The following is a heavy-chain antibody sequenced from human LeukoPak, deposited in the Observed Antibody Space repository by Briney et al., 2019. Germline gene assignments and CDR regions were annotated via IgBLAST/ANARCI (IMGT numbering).Heavy chain of an antibody. CDR1: GFTFTNYW. CDR2: IRHDESEI. V-gene: IGHV3-7*01. Sequence: GGSLRLSCAASGFTFTNYWMSWVRQPPGKGLEWVANIRHDESEIYYVDSVKGRFTISRDNAKDSLFLQMNSLRAEDTAVYYCARDGGSAWFLDYWGQGTLVTVSS. J-gene: IGHJ4*02. CDR3: ARDGGSAWFLDY. D-gene: IGHD6-19*01.